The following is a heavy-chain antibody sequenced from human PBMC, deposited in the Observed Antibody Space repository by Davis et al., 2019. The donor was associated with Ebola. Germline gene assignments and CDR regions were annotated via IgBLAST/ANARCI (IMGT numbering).Heavy chain of an antibody. V-gene: IGHV4-34*01. CDR3: ARGLRSPRYLGFRFYFDY. CDR1: GGSFSGYY. CDR2: INHSGST. Sequence: PSETLSLTCAVYGGSFSGYYWSWIRQPPGKGLEWIWEINHSGSTNYNPSLNSRVTISVDTSKNQFSLKLSSVTAADTAVYYCARGLRSPRYLGFRFYFDYWGQGTLVTVSS. D-gene: IGHD2-21*01. J-gene: IGHJ4*02.